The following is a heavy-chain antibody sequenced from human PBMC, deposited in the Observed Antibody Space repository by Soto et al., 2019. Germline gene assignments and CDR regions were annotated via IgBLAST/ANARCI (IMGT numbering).Heavy chain of an antibody. V-gene: IGHV1-69*01. CDR3: AHKLLSSSEPYGMDV. D-gene: IGHD6-6*01. J-gene: IGHJ6*02. CDR1: GGTFSSYA. CDR2: IIPIFGTA. Sequence: QVQLVQSGAEVKKPGSAVKVSCKASGGTFSSYAISWVRQAPGQGLEWMGGIIPIFGTANYAQKFQGRVTITADESTSTAYMELSSLRSEDTAVYNCAHKLLSSSEPYGMDVWGQGTTVTVSS.